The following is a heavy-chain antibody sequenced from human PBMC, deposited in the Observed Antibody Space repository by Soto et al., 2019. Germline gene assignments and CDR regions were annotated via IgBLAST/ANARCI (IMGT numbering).Heavy chain of an antibody. Sequence: PSETLSLTCTVSGGSISSNTYYWGWIRQSPGKGLEWIGSIYYSGSSYYNPSLKSRVAISVDTSQNQFSLKLNSVTAADTAVYYCARQGCSSTRCYYYYYYYGMVVWGQGTTVTVSS. J-gene: IGHJ6*02. CDR1: GGSISSNTYY. CDR3: ARQGCSSTRCYYYYYYYGMVV. V-gene: IGHV4-39*01. CDR2: IYYSGSS. D-gene: IGHD2-2*01.